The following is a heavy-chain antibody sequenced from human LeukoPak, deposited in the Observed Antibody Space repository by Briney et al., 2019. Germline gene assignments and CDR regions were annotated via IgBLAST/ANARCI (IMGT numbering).Heavy chain of an antibody. Sequence: PSETLSLTCTVSGGSISSGSYYWSWIRQPAGKGLEWIGRFYTNGSTHYNPSLKNRFTITVDTSKNQVSLKLSSVTAADSVGDYCARSSGYTNWFDPWGQGNLVTVSS. CDR2: FYTNGST. CDR1: GGSISSGSYY. CDR3: ARSSGYTNWFDP. V-gene: IGHV4-61*02. J-gene: IGHJ5*02. D-gene: IGHD3-3*01.